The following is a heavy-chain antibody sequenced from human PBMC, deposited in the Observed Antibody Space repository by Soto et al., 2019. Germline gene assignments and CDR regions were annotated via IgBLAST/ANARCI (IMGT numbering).Heavy chain of an antibody. CDR2: ISGSGVST. J-gene: IGHJ4*02. Sequence: EVQLLESGGGLVQPGGSLRLSCAASGFTFSSYAMSWVRQAPGKGLEWVSAISGSGVSTYYADSVKGRFTISSYNSKNTLYLQMNSLRAEDTAVYYCAYSSTPFDYWGQGTLVTVSS. CDR3: AYSSTPFDY. CDR1: GFTFSSYA. V-gene: IGHV3-23*01. D-gene: IGHD6-13*01.